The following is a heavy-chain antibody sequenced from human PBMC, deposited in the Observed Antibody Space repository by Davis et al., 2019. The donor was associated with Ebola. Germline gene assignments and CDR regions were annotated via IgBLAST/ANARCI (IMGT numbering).Heavy chain of an antibody. Sequence: AASVKVSCKASGGTFSSYAISWVRQAPGQGLEWMGIINPSGGSTSYAQKFQGRVTMTRDTSTSTVYMELSSLRSEDTAVYYCARGGIQLWVYFDYWGQGTLVTVSS. CDR2: INPSGGST. J-gene: IGHJ4*02. CDR3: ARGGIQLWVYFDY. CDR1: GGTFSSYA. D-gene: IGHD5-18*01. V-gene: IGHV1-46*01.